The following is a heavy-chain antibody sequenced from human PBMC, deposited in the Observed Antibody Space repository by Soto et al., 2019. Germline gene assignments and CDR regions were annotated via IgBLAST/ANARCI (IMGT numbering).Heavy chain of an antibody. Sequence: QVQLQESGPGLVKPSGTLSLTCSVSGVSLSSVIWWNWVRQPPGKGLEWIGEIYQSGSTNYNASLESRVTISMDKSNNHFSLNLRSLTASDTAVYYCATSDRDEGFRHWGQGTLVTVSS. J-gene: IGHJ1*01. CDR2: IYQSGST. CDR1: GVSLSSVIW. V-gene: IGHV4-4*02. CDR3: ATSDRDEGFRH.